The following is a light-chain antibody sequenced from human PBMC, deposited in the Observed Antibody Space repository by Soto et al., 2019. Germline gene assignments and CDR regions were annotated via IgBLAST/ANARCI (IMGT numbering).Light chain of an antibody. CDR2: EVS. CDR1: SSDVGGYNY. Sequence: QSVLTQPASVSGSPGPSITISCTGSSSDVGGYNYVSWYQHHPGKAPKLMIYEVSYRPSVVSNRFSGSKSGNTASLTISGLQAEDDADYYCSSYTSSSTLVFGGRTKLTVL. J-gene: IGLJ2*01. V-gene: IGLV2-14*01. CDR3: SSYTSSSTLV.